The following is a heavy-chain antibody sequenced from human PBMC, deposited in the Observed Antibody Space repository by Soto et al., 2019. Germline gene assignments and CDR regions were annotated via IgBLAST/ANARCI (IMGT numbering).Heavy chain of an antibody. D-gene: IGHD6-13*01. CDR3: AKDRYIAAELGSVGDY. CDR2: ISWNSGSI. CDR1: GFTFDDYA. V-gene: IGHV3-9*01. Sequence: EVQLVESGGGLVQPGRSLRLSCAASGFTFDDYAMHWVRQAPGKGLEWVSGISWNSGSIGYADSVKGRFTISRDNAKNSLYLQMNSLRAEDTAVYYCAKDRYIAAELGSVGDYWGQGTLVTVSS. J-gene: IGHJ4*02.